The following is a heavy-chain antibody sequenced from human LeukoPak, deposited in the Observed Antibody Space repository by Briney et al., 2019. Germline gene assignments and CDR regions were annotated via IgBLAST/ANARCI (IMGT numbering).Heavy chain of an antibody. Sequence: GGSLRLSCAASGFILSNYAMSWVRQAPGKGLEWVSGISASGGNPYYADSVKGRFTISRENSKNTLYLQMNSLRAEDTAVYYCAKVRLYGDYPEIDYWGQGTLVAVSS. D-gene: IGHD4-17*01. V-gene: IGHV3-23*01. CDR1: GFILSNYA. CDR3: AKVRLYGDYPEIDY. CDR2: ISASGGNP. J-gene: IGHJ4*02.